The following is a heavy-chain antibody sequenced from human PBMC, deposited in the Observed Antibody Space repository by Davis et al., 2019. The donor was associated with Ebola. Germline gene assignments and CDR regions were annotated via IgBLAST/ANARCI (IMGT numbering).Heavy chain of an antibody. CDR2: ISYDGSNK. D-gene: IGHD4-17*01. CDR1: GFTFSSYA. Sequence: GGSLRLSCAASGFTFSSYAMHWVRQAPGKGLEWVAVISYDGSNKYYADSVKGRFTISRDNSKNTLYLQMNSLRAEDTAVYYPVTTGFDHWGQGTLVTVSS. J-gene: IGHJ4*02. CDR3: VTTGFDH. V-gene: IGHV3-30-3*01.